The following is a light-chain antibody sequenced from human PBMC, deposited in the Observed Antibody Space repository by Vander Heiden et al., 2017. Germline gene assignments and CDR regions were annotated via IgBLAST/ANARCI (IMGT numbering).Light chain of an antibody. Sequence: SYELTKPPSVSVSPGQTARITCSGHAFPKTSAYWYQQKPGQAPVLVIYNESERHTGIPERCSGSSSGTTVTLTSSGVQAEEEADYYCQSADSSGNDVVFGGGTKLTVL. CDR3: QSADSSGNDVV. CDR1: AFPKTS. V-gene: IGLV3-25*02. J-gene: IGLJ2*01. CDR2: NES.